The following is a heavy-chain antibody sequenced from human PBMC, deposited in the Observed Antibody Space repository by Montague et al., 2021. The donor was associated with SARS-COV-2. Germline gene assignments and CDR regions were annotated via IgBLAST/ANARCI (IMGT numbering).Heavy chain of an antibody. CDR1: GGSISSSSYN. D-gene: IGHD3-22*01. J-gene: IGHJ5*02. V-gene: IGHV4-39*01. CDR2: IYYSGST. CDR3: ARQEYYYDSSGYGRMDWFDP. Sequence: SETLSLTCTVSGGSISSSSYNWGWIRQPPGKGLEWIGSIYYSGSTYYNPSLKSRVTISVDTSKNQFSLKLSSVTAADTAVYYCARQEYYYDSSGYGRMDWFDPWGQGTLVTVSS.